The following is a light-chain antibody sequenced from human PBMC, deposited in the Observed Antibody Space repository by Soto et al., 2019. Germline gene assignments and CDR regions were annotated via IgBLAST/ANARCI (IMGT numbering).Light chain of an antibody. CDR2: TAS. CDR1: QDIHSS. CDR3: QQYDNGPLT. Sequence: DVQMTQSPSSLSASIGDRVSITCRASQDIHSSLAWYQKRPGKPPKLLIFTASRSEAGVPSRFRGSGSGTDFTLTITNLQPEDLATYYCQQYDNGPLTFGGGTEVE. J-gene: IGKJ4*01. V-gene: IGKV1-27*01.